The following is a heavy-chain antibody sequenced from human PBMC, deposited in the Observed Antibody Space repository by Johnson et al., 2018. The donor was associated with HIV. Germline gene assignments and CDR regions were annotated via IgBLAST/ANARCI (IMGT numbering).Heavy chain of an antibody. CDR2: IGTAGDT. J-gene: IGHJ3*02. V-gene: IGHV3-13*01. CDR1: GFTFDDYA. CDR3: AKPVVPAGDDLDMYEFAFDI. D-gene: IGHD2-2*01. Sequence: VQLVESGGGLVQPGRSLRLSCAASGFTFDDYAMHWVRQAPGKGLEWVSGIGTAGDTYYPGSVKGRFTISRENAKNTLYLQMNSLRAEDTAVYYCAKPVVPAGDDLDMYEFAFDIWGQGTMVTVSS.